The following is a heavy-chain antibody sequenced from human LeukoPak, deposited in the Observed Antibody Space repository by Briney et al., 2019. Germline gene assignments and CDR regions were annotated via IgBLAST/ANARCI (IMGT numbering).Heavy chain of an antibody. CDR2: IYTRGST. J-gene: IGHJ3*02. Sequence: SETLSLTCTVSGSSINNYYWSWIRQPAGKGLEWIGRIYTRGSTNYSPSLKSRVTMSVDTSKNQFSLKLSSVTAADTAVYYCARGRYCSADICSGGDAFDIWGQGTMVSVSS. V-gene: IGHV4-4*07. CDR1: GSSINNYY. D-gene: IGHD2-15*01. CDR3: ARGRYCSADICSGGDAFDI.